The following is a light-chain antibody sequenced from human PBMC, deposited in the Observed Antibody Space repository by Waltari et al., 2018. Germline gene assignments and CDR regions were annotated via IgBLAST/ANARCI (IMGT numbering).Light chain of an antibody. Sequence: QSALTQPASVSGSPGQSITIPCTGTSSDGGGYNYVSLYQQHPGKAPKLMVYEVSNRPSWVSNRFSGSKSGNTASLTISGLQAEDEADYYCSSYTSSSTRVFGGGTKLTVL. J-gene: IGLJ3*02. CDR2: EVS. V-gene: IGLV2-14*01. CDR3: SSYTSSSTRV. CDR1: SSDGGGYNY.